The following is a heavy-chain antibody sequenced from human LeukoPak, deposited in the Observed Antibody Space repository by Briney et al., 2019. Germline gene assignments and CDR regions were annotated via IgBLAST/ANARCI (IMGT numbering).Heavy chain of an antibody. J-gene: IGHJ4*02. CDR3: ARDWALTWYYFDY. CDR1: GYTFTSYY. V-gene: IGHV1-46*01. CDR2: INPSGGST. Sequence: ASVKVSCKASGYTFTSYYMHWVRQAPGQGLEWMGIINPSGGSTSYAQKFQGRVTMTRDTSKSTVYMELSSLRSEDTAVYCCARDWALTWYYFDYWGQGTLVTVSS. D-gene: IGHD2-8*02.